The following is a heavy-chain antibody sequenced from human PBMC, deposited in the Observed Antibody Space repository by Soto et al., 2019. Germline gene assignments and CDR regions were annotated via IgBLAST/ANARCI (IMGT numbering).Heavy chain of an antibody. D-gene: IGHD6-19*01. V-gene: IGHV2-5*01. J-gene: IGHJ5*02. CDR3: AHTLHQWPLRWFDP. Sequence: SGPTLVNPTQTLTLTCTFSGFSLTTTGVGVGWIRQPPGKALEWLALIYWNDDERYRPSLKSRLTVTTDTSKNQVVLTMTNMDPGDTATYYCAHTLHQWPLRWFDPWGQGTLVTVSS. CDR1: GFSLTTTGVG. CDR2: IYWNDDE.